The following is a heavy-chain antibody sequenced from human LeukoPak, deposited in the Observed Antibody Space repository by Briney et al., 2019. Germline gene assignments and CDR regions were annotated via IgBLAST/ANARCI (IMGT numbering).Heavy chain of an antibody. Sequence: SETLSLTCTVSGGSISSYYWSWIRQPAGKGLEWIGRIYTSGSTNYNPSLKSRVTMSVDTSKNQFSLKLSSVTAADTAVYYCARSPLFSLYDFLYFDYWGQGTLVTVSS. CDR1: GGSISSYY. CDR3: ARSPLFSLYDFLYFDY. D-gene: IGHD3-3*01. CDR2: IYTSGST. V-gene: IGHV4-4*07. J-gene: IGHJ4*02.